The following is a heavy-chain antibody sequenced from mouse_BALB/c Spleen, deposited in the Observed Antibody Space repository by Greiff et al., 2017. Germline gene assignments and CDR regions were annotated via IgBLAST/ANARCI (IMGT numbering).Heavy chain of an antibody. CDR1: GFTFSDYY. V-gene: IGHV5-4*02. Sequence: DVHLVESGGGLVKPGGSLKLSCAASGFTFSDYYMYWVRQTPEKRLEWVATISDGGSYTYYPDSVKGRFTISRDNAKNNLYLQMSSLKSEDTAIYYCARREYDGYFAMDYWGQGTSVTVSS. D-gene: IGHD2-3*01. CDR2: ISDGGSYT. CDR3: ARREYDGYFAMDY. J-gene: IGHJ4*01.